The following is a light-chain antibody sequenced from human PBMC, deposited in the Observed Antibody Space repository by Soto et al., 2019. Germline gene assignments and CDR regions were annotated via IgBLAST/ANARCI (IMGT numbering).Light chain of an antibody. CDR1: QSISTN. CDR3: QKYKDWFSIS. V-gene: IGKV3-15*01. CDR2: GAS. J-gene: IGKJ5*01. Sequence: EIVMTQSPATLSASPGERVTLSCRASQSISTNSAWYQQKPGQAPRLLIYGASTRVTGIPARFSGSGSGTNFPLTIRSLQPEDSRVYYCQKYKDWFSISLGQGTQLEMK.